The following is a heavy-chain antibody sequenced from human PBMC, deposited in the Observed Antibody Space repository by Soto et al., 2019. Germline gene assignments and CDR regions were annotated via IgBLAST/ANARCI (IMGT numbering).Heavy chain of an antibody. D-gene: IGHD4-17*01. CDR2: VYYAGST. V-gene: IGHV4-39*02. Sequence: SETLSLTCTVSGGYISTDSHYWGCIRQPPGKGLEWIGSVYYAGSTYKNPSLHSRVTISVDTSKNHFSLKLNSVTAADTAVYYCARRTNYGDYSFDYWGQGTLVTVSS. CDR1: GGYISTDSHY. CDR3: ARRTNYGDYSFDY. J-gene: IGHJ4*02.